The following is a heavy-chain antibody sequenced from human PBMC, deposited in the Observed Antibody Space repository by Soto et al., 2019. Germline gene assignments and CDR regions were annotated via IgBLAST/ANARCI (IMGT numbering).Heavy chain of an antibody. D-gene: IGHD4-17*01. CDR2: IIPILGTA. J-gene: IGHJ6*02. V-gene: IGHV1-69*01. CDR3: SSLKLRYGEYYGRDV. CDR1: GGTFNSYP. Sequence: QVPLVQSGAEVTKPGSSVKVSCKASGGTFNSYPISWVRQAPGQGLEWMGGIIPILGTANYAQTFQGRVTITADASTSTSYMELSSLRLEETAPYSCSSLKLRYGEYYGRDVRGPGTTV.